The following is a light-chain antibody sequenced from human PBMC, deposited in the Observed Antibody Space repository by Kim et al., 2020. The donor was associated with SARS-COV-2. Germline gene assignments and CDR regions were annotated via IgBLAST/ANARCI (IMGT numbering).Light chain of an antibody. V-gene: IGKV3-20*01. CDR2: DVS. CDR3: QQYSGSPRT. CDR1: QSMYSNS. Sequence: SPGERAPLSCRASQSMYSNSLAWYQQKPGQAPRLLMYDVSNRATGIPDRFSGSGSGTDFTLTISRLEPEDFAVYHCQQYSGSPRTFGQGTKVEIK. J-gene: IGKJ1*01.